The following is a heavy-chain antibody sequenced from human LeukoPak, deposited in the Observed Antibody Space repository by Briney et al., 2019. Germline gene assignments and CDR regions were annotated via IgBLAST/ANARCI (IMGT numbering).Heavy chain of an antibody. J-gene: IGHJ4*02. CDR3: ARLYDGSAYHADHFDY. D-gene: IGHD3-22*01. CDR2: ISSSSSYI. CDR1: GFTFSSYE. V-gene: IGHV3-21*01. Sequence: AGGSLRLSCAASGFTFSSYEMNWVRQAPGKGLEWVSSISSSSSYIYYADSVKGRFTISRDNAKNSLYLQMNSLRAEDTAVYYCARLYDGSAYHADHFDYWGQGTLVIVSS.